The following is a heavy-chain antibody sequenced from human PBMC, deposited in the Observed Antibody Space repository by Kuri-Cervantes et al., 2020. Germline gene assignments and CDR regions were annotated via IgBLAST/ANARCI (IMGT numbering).Heavy chain of an antibody. CDR3: ARQGGSQYYFDY. Sequence: SETLSLTCTVSGGSISSGSYYWSWIRQPAGKGLEWIGRIYTSGSTNYNPSLKSRVTISVDTSKNQFSLKLSSVTAADTAVYYCARQGGSQYYFDYWGQGTLVTVSS. D-gene: IGHD1-26*01. V-gene: IGHV4-61*02. CDR1: GGSISSGSYY. CDR2: IYTSGST. J-gene: IGHJ4*02.